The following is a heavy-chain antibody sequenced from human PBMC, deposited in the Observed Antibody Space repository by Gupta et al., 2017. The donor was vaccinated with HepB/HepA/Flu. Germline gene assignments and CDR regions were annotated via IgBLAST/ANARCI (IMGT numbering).Heavy chain of an antibody. J-gene: IGHJ4*02. Sequence: QVQLVQSGAEVKKPGASVKVSCKVSGYTLTQLSMHWVRQAPGKGLEGMGGFDPEDGETIYAQKFQGRVTMTEDTSTDTAYMELSSLRSEDTAVYYCAHTGIAAAGQDSGSDYWGQGTLVTVSS. CDR1: GYTLTQLS. V-gene: IGHV1-24*01. CDR3: AHTGIAAAGQDSGSDY. D-gene: IGHD6-13*01. CDR2: FDPEDGET.